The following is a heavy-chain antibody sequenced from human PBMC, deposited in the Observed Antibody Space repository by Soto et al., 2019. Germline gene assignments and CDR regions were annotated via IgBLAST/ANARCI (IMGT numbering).Heavy chain of an antibody. CDR2: INHSGST. V-gene: IGHV4-34*01. D-gene: IGHD6-19*01. Sequence: PSETLSLTCAVYGGSFSGYYWSWIRQPPGKGLEWIGEINHSGSTNYNPSLKGRVTISVDTSKNQFSLKLSSVTAADTAVYYCARSSGWRTDYWGQGTLVTVSS. CDR3: ARSSGWRTDY. J-gene: IGHJ4*02. CDR1: GGSFSGYY.